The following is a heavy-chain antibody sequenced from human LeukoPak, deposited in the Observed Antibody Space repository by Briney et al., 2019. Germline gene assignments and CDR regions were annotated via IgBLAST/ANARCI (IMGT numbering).Heavy chain of an antibody. Sequence: PSQTLSLTCTVSGGSISSGGYYWSWIRQHPGKGLEWIGYIYYSGSTYYNPSLKSRVTISVGTSKNQFSLKLSSVTPEDTAVYYCARAYCSGGSCQFDYWGQGTLVTVSS. V-gene: IGHV4-31*03. CDR1: GGSISSGGYY. CDR3: ARAYCSGGSCQFDY. CDR2: IYYSGST. D-gene: IGHD2-15*01. J-gene: IGHJ4*02.